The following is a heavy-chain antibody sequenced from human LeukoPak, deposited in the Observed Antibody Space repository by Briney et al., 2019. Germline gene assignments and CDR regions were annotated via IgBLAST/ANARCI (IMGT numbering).Heavy chain of an antibody. Sequence: PGXSLRLSCAASGFTFDDYAMHWVRQAPGKGLEWGSGISWNRGSIVYADSVKGRFTISRDNAKNSLYLQMNSLRAEDMALYYCARAEETYDSSGYTFDYWGQGTLVTVSS. CDR1: GFTFDDYA. V-gene: IGHV3-9*03. J-gene: IGHJ4*02. CDR2: ISWNRGSI. CDR3: ARAEETYDSSGYTFDY. D-gene: IGHD3-22*01.